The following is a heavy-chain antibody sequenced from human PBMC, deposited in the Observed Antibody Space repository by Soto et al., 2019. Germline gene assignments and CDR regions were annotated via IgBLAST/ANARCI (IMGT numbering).Heavy chain of an antibody. D-gene: IGHD3-3*01. V-gene: IGHV4-34*01. CDR2: INHSGCS. CDR3: ARGDVEAGSGSYPSALTRMDA. CDR1: GGSFSGYY. Sequence: QVQLQQWGAGLLKPSETLSLTCAVYGGSFSGYYWSWIRQPPGIGLEWIGEINHSGCSNYNPSLKSRVTISVTTSEHQWSRKLSSMTAVDTAVDYCARGDVEAGSGSYPSALTRMDAWGKGTTVTVSS. J-gene: IGHJ6*03.